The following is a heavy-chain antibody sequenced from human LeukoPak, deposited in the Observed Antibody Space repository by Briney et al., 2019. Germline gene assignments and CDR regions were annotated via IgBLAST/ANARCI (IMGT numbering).Heavy chain of an antibody. CDR2: INWNGGST. D-gene: IGHD3-22*01. J-gene: IGHJ4*02. V-gene: IGHV3-20*04. CDR3: ARDSHYDSAL. CDR1: GFTFDDYG. Sequence: GGSLRLSCAASGFTFDDYGMSWVRQAPGKGREWVSGINWNGGSTGYADSVKGRFTISRDNAKNSLYLQMSSLRAEDTAVYYCARDSHYDSALGGQGILVPLSS.